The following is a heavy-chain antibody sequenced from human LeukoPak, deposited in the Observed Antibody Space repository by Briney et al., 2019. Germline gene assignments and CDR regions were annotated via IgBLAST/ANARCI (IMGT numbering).Heavy chain of an antibody. CDR2: INRDGSQK. D-gene: IGHD2-15*01. CDR1: GFSLSGYG. J-gene: IGHJ4*02. Sequence: GGSLRLSCAASGFSLSGYGMTWVRQAPGKGLEWVANINRDGSQKNHVDSVQGRFTISRDNAKNSLYLQMNSLTAEDTAVYYCARDYTYCSGSRCYDRFDSWGQGIRVTVSS. CDR3: ARDYTYCSGSRCYDRFDS. V-gene: IGHV3-7*01.